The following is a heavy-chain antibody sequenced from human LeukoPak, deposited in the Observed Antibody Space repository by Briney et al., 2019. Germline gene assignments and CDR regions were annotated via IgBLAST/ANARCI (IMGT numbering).Heavy chain of an antibody. CDR3: AKPPKDFWSGYPADY. CDR1: GFTFSSYA. D-gene: IGHD3-3*01. Sequence: PGGSLRLSCAASGFTFSSYAMSWVRQAPGKGLEWVSAISGSGGSTYYADSVKGRFTISRDNSKNTLYLQMNSLRAEDTAVYYCAKPPKDFWSGYPADYWGQGTLVTVSS. CDR2: ISGSGGST. J-gene: IGHJ4*02. V-gene: IGHV3-23*01.